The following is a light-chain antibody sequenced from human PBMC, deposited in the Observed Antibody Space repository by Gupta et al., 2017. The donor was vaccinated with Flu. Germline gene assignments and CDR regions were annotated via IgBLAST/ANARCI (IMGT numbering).Light chain of an antibody. Sequence: QSALTQPASVSGSPGQSITISCTGTSSDVGGYNSVSWFQQHPGKAPKLMIYEVSNRPSGVSSRFSGSKSGNTASRTISGLQAEDEADYYCNSYTSNSTRVFGTGTEVTVL. CDR2: EVS. J-gene: IGLJ1*01. CDR1: SSDVGGYNS. CDR3: NSYTSNSTRV. V-gene: IGLV2-14*01.